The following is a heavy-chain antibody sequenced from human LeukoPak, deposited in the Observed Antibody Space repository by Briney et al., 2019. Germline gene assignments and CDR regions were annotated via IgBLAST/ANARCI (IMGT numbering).Heavy chain of an antibody. CDR1: AFTFSRSA. CDR3: AKGGSTVTTEDVVDY. J-gene: IGHJ4*02. CDR2: MSGGGGIT. D-gene: IGHD4-17*01. V-gene: IGHV3-23*01. Sequence: GGSLRLSCAASAFTFSRSAMSWVRQAPGKGLEGVSVMSGGGGITNYADSVKGRFTISRDNSNNTLSLQMNSLRVEDTAVYYCAKGGSTVTTEDVVDYWGQGTLVTVSS.